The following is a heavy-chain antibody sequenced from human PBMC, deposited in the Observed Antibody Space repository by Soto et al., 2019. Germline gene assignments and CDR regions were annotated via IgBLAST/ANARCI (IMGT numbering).Heavy chain of an antibody. CDR3: ARLRDEKWLRLPFDY. Sequence: TSETLSLTCNVSGGSISSSSYYWGWFRQPPGKGLQWIGSIYDSENTYSNPSLKSRVTISVDTTKNQFSLKLSSVTAAVTVVYYCARLRDEKWLRLPFDYWGQGTLVTVAS. CDR1: GGSISSSSYY. CDR2: IYDSENT. D-gene: IGHD5-12*01. J-gene: IGHJ4*02. V-gene: IGHV4-39*01.